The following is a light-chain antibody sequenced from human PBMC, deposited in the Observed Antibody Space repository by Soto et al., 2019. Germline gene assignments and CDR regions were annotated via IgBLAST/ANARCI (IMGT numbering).Light chain of an antibody. Sequence: QSVLTQPASVSGSPGQSITISCTGTSSDVGSYNLVSWYQHYPGNAPKLIIYEANKRPSGVSSRFSGSKSGNTASLTVSGLQAEDEADYYCCSYAGSSTYVFGTGTKLTVL. V-gene: IGLV2-23*01. CDR3: CSYAGSSTYV. CDR1: SSDVGSYNL. J-gene: IGLJ1*01. CDR2: EAN.